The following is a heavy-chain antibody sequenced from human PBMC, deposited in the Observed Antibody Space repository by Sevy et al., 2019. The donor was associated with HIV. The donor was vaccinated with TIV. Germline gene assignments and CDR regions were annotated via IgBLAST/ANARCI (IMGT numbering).Heavy chain of an antibody. V-gene: IGHV4-39*01. CDR2: NYYSGST. CDR1: GGSISGSTYY. D-gene: IGHD2-15*01. Sequence: SETLSLTCMVSGGSISGSTYYWGWVRQPSGKGPEWIGSNYYSGSTYYNPSLKSRVSISVDTSKNQFSLKLTSVTAADTAVYYCARHRAYCSDGSCYSPWYFDLWGRGTLVTVSS. J-gene: IGHJ2*01. CDR3: ARHRAYCSDGSCYSPWYFDL.